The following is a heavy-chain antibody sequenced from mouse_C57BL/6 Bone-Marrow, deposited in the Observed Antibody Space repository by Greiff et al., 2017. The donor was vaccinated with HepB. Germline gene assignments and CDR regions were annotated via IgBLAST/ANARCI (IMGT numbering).Heavy chain of an antibody. CDR3: ARRVITTVVATSDY. Sequence: QVQLQQSGPVLVKPGASVKMSCKATGYTFTGYWIEWVKQRPGHGLEWIGEILPGSGSTNYNEKFKGKATFTADTSSNTAYMQLSSLTTEDSAIYYCARRVITTVVATSDYWGQGTTLTGSS. D-gene: IGHD1-1*01. J-gene: IGHJ2*01. CDR2: ILPGSGST. CDR1: GYTFTGYW. V-gene: IGHV1-9*01.